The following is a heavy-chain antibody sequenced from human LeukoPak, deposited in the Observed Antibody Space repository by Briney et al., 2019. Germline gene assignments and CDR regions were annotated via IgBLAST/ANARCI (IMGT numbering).Heavy chain of an antibody. D-gene: IGHD6-6*01. Sequence: PGGSLRLSCAASGFTFSSYAMHWVRQAPGKGLEWVAVISYDGSNKYYADSVKGRFTISRDNSKNTLYLQMNSLRAEDTAVYYCARALRRYSSSYHFDYWGQGTLVTVSS. CDR1: GFTFSSYA. J-gene: IGHJ4*02. V-gene: IGHV3-30-3*01. CDR3: ARALRRYSSSYHFDY. CDR2: ISYDGSNK.